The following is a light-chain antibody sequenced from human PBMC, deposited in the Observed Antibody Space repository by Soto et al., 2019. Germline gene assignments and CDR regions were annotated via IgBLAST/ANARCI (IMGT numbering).Light chain of an antibody. J-gene: IGKJ5*01. V-gene: IGKV1-39*01. CDR1: QSISSS. Sequence: DIQMTQSPSSLSASVGDRVTITCRASQSISSSLNWYQQTPGKAPRLLIYGASSLQSGVPSRFSGSGSGTDFTLTISSLQPEDFATYYCQQYESLPLTFGQGTRLEIK. CDR3: QQYESLPLT. CDR2: GAS.